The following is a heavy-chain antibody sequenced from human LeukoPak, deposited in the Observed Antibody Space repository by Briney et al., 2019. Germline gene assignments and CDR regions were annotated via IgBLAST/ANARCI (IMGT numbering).Heavy chain of an antibody. Sequence: ASVKVSCKASGYIFTTYYIHWVRQAPGQGLEWMGIINPSAGSTSYAQNFQGRVTMTRDMSTSTIYMELSSLRSEDTAVYYCASGGIVGATDYYYYYYMDVWGKGTTVTASS. D-gene: IGHD1-26*01. CDR3: ASGGIVGATDYYYYYYMDV. J-gene: IGHJ6*03. CDR1: GYIFTTYY. CDR2: INPSAGST. V-gene: IGHV1-46*01.